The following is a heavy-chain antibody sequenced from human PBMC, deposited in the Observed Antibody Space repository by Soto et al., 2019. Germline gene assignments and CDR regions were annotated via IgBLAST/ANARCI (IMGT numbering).Heavy chain of an antibody. CDR1: GGTFSSYA. CDR2: IIPIFGTA. V-gene: IGHV1-69*13. D-gene: IGHD2-15*01. J-gene: IGHJ6*02. CDR3: ARANCSGGSCYSRPYYYGMDV. Sequence: GASVKVSCKASGGTFSSYAISWVRQAPGQGLEWMGGIIPIFGTANYAQKFQGRVTITADESTSTAYMELSSLRSEDTAVYYCARANCSGGSCYSRPYYYGMDVWGQGTTVTVSS.